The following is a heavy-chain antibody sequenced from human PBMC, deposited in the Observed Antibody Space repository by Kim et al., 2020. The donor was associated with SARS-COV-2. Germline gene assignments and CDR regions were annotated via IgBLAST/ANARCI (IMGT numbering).Heavy chain of an antibody. J-gene: IGHJ4*02. CDR3: AKSGMPAAIEDHIDY. Sequence: GGSLRLSCAASGFTFSNYVMSWVRQAPGKGLEWVSGISDGSVTTYYADSVKGRFTISRDNSKNTLYLQINSLRTEDTAVYYCAKSGMPAAIEDHIDYWGQGTLVTVSS. CDR1: GFTFSNYV. D-gene: IGHD2-2*01. CDR2: ISDGSVTT. V-gene: IGHV3-23*01.